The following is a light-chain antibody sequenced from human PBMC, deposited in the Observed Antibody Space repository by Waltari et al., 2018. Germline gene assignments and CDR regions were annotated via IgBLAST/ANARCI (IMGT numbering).Light chain of an antibody. CDR1: QDIRND. CDR2: AAS. V-gene: IGKV1-6*01. CDR3: LQEYNYPRT. Sequence: AIQMTQSPSSLSASVGDRVTITCRASQDIRNDLGWYQQKPGEAPKLLIYAASNLQSGVPSKCSGSGSGTDVTLTISSLQTEDFATYYCLQEYNYPRTFGQGTKVEIK. J-gene: IGKJ1*01.